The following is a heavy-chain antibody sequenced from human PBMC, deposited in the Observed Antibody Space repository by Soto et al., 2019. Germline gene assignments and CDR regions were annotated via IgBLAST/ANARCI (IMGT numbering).Heavy chain of an antibody. Sequence: SETLSLTCAVSGGSISRGDYYWSWVRQSPGKGLEWIGYIYHSGSTYYNPSLKSRVTISVDTSKNQFSLNLSSVTAADTAVYYCARGHDFWSGYPYNHGHYFEYWGQGTLVTVS. CDR2: IYHSGST. D-gene: IGHD3-3*01. V-gene: IGHV4-30-4*01. J-gene: IGHJ4*02. CDR1: GGSISRGDYY. CDR3: ARGHDFWSGYPYNHGHYFEY.